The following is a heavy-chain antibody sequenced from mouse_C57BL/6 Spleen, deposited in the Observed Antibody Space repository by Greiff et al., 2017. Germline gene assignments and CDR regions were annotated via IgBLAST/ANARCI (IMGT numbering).Heavy chain of an antibody. CDR1: GYTFTSYW. CDR3: ARITTVENYAMDY. V-gene: IGHV1-69*01. D-gene: IGHD1-1*01. CDR2: IDPSDSYT. J-gene: IGHJ4*01. Sequence: VQLQQPGAELVMPGASVKLSCKASGYTFTSYWMHWVKQRPGQGLEWIGEIDPSDSYTNYNQKFKGKSTLTVDKSSSTAYMQLSSLTSEDSAVYYCARITTVENYAMDYWGQGTSVTVSS.